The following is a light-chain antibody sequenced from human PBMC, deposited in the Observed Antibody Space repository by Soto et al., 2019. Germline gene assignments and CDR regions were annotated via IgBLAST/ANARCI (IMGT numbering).Light chain of an antibody. CDR3: TSYRGSSTREDV. J-gene: IGLJ1*01. V-gene: IGLV2-14*03. CDR2: DVN. Sequence: QSALTQPASVSGSPGQSITISCTGSGSDVGSYIYVSWYQHHPGKAPKLIIYDVNNRPSGGSNRFSGSKSGNTASLTISGLQAEDEADYFCTSYRGSSTREDVFGTGTKLTVL. CDR1: GSDVGSYIY.